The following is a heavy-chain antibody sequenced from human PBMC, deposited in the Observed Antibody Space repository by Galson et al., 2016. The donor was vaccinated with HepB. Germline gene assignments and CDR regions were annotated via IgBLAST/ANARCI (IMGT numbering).Heavy chain of an antibody. CDR2: ISGSGGST. J-gene: IGHJ4*02. V-gene: IGHV3-23*01. CDR3: AKDLVKSDC. Sequence: SLRLSCAASGFTFSTYAMTWVRQAPGKGLEWVSIISGSGGSTYYADSVKGRFTISRDNSKNTLYLQMNSLRAEDTAVYYRAKDLVKSDCWGQGTLVTVSS. CDR1: GFTFSTYA. D-gene: IGHD4-23*01.